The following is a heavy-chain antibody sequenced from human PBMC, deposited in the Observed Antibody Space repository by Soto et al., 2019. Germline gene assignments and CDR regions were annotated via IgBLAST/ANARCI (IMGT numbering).Heavy chain of an antibody. CDR1: GGSIDGYN. V-gene: IGHV4-59*08. D-gene: IGHD3-10*01. J-gene: IGHJ6*02. Sequence: QVQLQESGPGLVKPSETLSLTCTVSGGSIDGYNCAWIRQPPGKALEWVGYVYYNGGSSYNPSLKRRVTLAMDTSKSRFSLQLRSVPAADTAVYYCARQGIGNLHGLVDVWGRGTTVTVSS. CDR2: VYYNGGS. CDR3: ARQGIGNLHGLVDV.